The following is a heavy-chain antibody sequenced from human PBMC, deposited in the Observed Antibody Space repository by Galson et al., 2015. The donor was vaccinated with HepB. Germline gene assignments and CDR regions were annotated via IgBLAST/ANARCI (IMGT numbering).Heavy chain of an antibody. CDR3: ARLSGSYSSYYMDV. Sequence: SLRLSCAASGFSFDRHNMNWARQAPGKGLEWVSFISSGSTYIYYADSVKGRFTNSRENAKNSLYLQMNSLRAEDTAVYYCARLSGSYSSYYMDVWGKGTTVIVSS. CDR2: ISSGSTYI. D-gene: IGHD1-26*01. V-gene: IGHV3-21*06. J-gene: IGHJ6*03. CDR1: GFSFDRHN.